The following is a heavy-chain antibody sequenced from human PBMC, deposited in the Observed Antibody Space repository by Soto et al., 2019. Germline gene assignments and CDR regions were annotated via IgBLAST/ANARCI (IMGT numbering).Heavy chain of an antibody. CDR2: INHSGST. CDR1: GGSFSGYY. Sequence: SETLSLTCAVYGGSFSGYYWSWIRQPPGKGLEWIGEINHSGSTNYNPSLKSRATISVDTSKNQFSLKLSSVTAADTAVYYCARFASVAGYYYYYGMDVWGQGTTVTVSS. V-gene: IGHV4-34*01. D-gene: IGHD6-19*01. CDR3: ARFASVAGYYYYYGMDV. J-gene: IGHJ6*02.